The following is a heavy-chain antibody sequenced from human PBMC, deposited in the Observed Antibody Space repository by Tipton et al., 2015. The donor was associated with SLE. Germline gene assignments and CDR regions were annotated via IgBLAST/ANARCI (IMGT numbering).Heavy chain of an antibody. J-gene: IGHJ6*02. Sequence: SLRLSCAASGFTFSSYWMHWVRQAPGKGLEWVAVISYDGSNKYYADSVKGRFTISRDNSKNTLYLQMNSLRAEDTAVYYCARRVGSCDGMDVWGQGTTVTVSS. V-gene: IGHV3-30*03. CDR2: ISYDGSNK. CDR1: GFTFSSYW. D-gene: IGHD3-10*01. CDR3: ARRVGSCDGMDV.